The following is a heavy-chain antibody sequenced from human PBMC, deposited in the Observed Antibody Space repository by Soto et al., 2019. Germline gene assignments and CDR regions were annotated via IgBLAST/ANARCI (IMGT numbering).Heavy chain of an antibody. CDR3: ARFIFCSCGSCYLGSYYFDY. V-gene: IGHV1-18*01. J-gene: IGHJ4*02. D-gene: IGHD2-15*01. CDR1: GYTFTSYG. CDR2: ISAYNGNT. Sequence: QVQLVQSGAEVKKPGASVKVSCKASGYTFTSYGISWVRQAPGQGLEWMGWISAYNGNTNYAQKLQGRVTMTTDTSTSTAYMELRSLRSDDTAVYYCARFIFCSCGSCYLGSYYFDYWGQGSLVTVSS.